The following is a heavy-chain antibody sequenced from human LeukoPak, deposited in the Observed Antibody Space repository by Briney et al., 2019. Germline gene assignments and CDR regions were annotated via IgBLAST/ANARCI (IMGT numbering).Heavy chain of an antibody. CDR3: ARDPYSGSYGNYYYYFMDV. V-gene: IGHV3-7*01. J-gene: IGHJ6*03. CDR2: IKQDGSEK. D-gene: IGHD1-26*01. Sequence: GGSLRLTCAASGFTFSSYWMSWVRQAPGKGLEWVAIIKQDGSEKYYVDSVKGRFTISRDNAKNSLYLQMNSLRAEDTAVYYCARDPYSGSYGNYYYYFMDVWGKGTTVTISS. CDR1: GFTFSSYW.